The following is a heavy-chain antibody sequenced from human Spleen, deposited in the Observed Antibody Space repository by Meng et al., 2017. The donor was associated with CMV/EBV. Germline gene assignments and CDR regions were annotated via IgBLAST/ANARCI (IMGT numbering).Heavy chain of an antibody. CDR2: INPNSGST. CDR3: ARGGGKTYYDFWSGYYMN. V-gene: IGHV1-2*02. CDR1: GYTFTDQF. J-gene: IGHJ4*02. Sequence: ASVKVSCKASGYTFTDQFIHWVRQAPGHGLEWMGWINPNSGSTNYEQKFQSRVTMTRDTSISTAYMELSSLRADDTGVYYCARGGGKTYYDFWSGYYMNWGQGTQVTVSS. D-gene: IGHD3-3*01.